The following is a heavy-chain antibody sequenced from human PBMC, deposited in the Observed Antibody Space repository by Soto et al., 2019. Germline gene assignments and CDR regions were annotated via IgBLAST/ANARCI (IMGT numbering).Heavy chain of an antibody. Sequence: GGSLRLSCAASGFTFSSYGMHWVRQAPGKGLEWVAVIWYDGSNKYYADSVKGRFTISRDNSKNTLYLQMNSLRAEDTAVYYCAREDVMRGSGDYWGQGTLVTVSS. V-gene: IGHV3-33*01. D-gene: IGHD3-16*01. CDR3: AREDVMRGSGDY. CDR2: IWYDGSNK. CDR1: GFTFSSYG. J-gene: IGHJ4*02.